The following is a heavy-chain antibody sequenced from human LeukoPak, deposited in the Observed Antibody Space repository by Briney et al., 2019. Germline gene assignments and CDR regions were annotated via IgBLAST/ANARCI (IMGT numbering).Heavy chain of an antibody. Sequence: PGGSLRLSCEASGFTFSTYGMHWVRQAPGKGLEWVAAISYDGTNKYYADSVKGRSTISRDNSKNTLYLQMNGLRAEDTAVFYCAKDLHGVADTSYYFDYWGRGTLVTVSS. D-gene: IGHD6-19*01. CDR3: AKDLHGVADTSYYFDY. CDR2: ISYDGTNK. J-gene: IGHJ4*02. V-gene: IGHV3-30*18. CDR1: GFTFSTYG.